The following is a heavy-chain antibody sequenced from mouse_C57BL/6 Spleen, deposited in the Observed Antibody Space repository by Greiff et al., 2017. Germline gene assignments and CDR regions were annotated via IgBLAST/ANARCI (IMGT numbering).Heavy chain of an antibody. V-gene: IGHV1-54*01. J-gene: IGHJ4*01. D-gene: IGHD2-3*01. CDR2: INPGSGGT. Sequence: VKLMESGAELVRPGTSVKVSCKASGYAFTNYLIEWVKQRPGQGLEWIGVINPGSGGTNYNEKFKGKATLTADKSSSTAYMQLSSLTSEDSAVYFCARRDDGYYVYAMDYWGQGTSVTVSS. CDR3: ARRDDGYYVYAMDY. CDR1: GYAFTNYL.